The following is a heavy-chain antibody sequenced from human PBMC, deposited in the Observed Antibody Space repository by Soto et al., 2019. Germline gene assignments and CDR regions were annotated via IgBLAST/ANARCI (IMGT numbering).Heavy chain of an antibody. CDR3: ARGTDYGDYVYDY. V-gene: IGHV3-21*01. D-gene: IGHD4-17*01. Sequence: EVQLVESGGGLVKPGGSLRLSCAASGFTFSSYSMNWVRQAPGKGLEWVSSISSSSSYIYYVDSVKGRFTISRDNAKNSLYLQMNSLRAEDTAVYYCARGTDYGDYVYDYWGQGTLVTVSS. J-gene: IGHJ4*02. CDR1: GFTFSSYS. CDR2: ISSSSSYI.